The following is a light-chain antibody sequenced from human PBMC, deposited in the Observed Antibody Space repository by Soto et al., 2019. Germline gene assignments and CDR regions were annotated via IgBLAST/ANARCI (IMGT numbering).Light chain of an antibody. CDR1: QSVNSY. CDR2: DAS. V-gene: IGKV3-11*01. J-gene: IGKJ4*01. Sequence: DIVLTQSPATLSLSPGERATLSCRASQSVNSYLAWYQQKPGQAPGLLIYDASNRATGIPARFSGSGSGTDFTLTISSLEPEDLAVYYCQQRSTWPPSFGGGTKVEIK. CDR3: QQRSTWPPS.